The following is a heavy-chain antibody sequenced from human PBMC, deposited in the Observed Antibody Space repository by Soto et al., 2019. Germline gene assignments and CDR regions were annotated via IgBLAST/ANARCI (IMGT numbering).Heavy chain of an antibody. V-gene: IGHV1-46*01. D-gene: IGHD3-10*01. CDR3: ARELGAEQSGSSGLVYYSGMDV. J-gene: IGHJ6*02. Sequence: QAQLVQSGAEVKKPGASVKISCKASGYTFISYYVHWVRQAPGQGFDWVGVTNPYINTATYAQKFQGRISMTRDTPTRTVYMELSSLRSEETAVYYCARELGAEQSGSSGLVYYSGMDVWGQGTTVTVSS. CDR2: TNPYINTA. CDR1: GYTFISYY.